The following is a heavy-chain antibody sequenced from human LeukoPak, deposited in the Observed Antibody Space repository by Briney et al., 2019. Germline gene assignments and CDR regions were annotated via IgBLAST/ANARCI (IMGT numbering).Heavy chain of an antibody. CDR1: GFTFSSYS. V-gene: IGHV3-48*04. Sequence: PGGSLRLSCATSGFTFSSYSMNWVRQAPGKGLEWVSYISSSSSTIYYADSVKGRFTISRDNAKNSLYLQMNSLRAEDTAVYYCARVRLYYDILTGYFPFPYYMDVWGKGTTVTVSS. CDR3: ARVRLYYDILTGYFPFPYYMDV. CDR2: ISSSSSTI. J-gene: IGHJ6*03. D-gene: IGHD3-9*01.